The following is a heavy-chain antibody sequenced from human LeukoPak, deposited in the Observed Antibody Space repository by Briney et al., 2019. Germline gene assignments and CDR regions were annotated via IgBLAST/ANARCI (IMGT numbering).Heavy chain of an antibody. J-gene: IGHJ6*03. Sequence: PSETLSLTCTVSGGSISNYYWSWIRQPPGKGLEWIGYIHYSGSTNYNPSLKSRVTISVDTSKNQFSLKLSSVTAADTAVYYCARGIPSPYYYYYYMDVWGKGTTVTISS. CDR2: IHYSGST. V-gene: IGHV4-59*01. CDR3: ARGIPSPYYYYYYMDV. CDR1: GGSISNYY.